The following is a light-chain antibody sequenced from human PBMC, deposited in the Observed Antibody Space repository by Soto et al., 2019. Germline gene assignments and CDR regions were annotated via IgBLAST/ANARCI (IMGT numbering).Light chain of an antibody. CDR3: QQYGSSPHT. V-gene: IGKV3-20*01. J-gene: IGKJ2*01. CDR2: GAS. Sequence: EIVLTQSPGTLSLSPGERATLSCRASQSVSSNYLAWYQQKPGQGPRLLIYGASSRATGIPDRFSGSGSGTDFTLTISRLEPEDFAMYHCQQYGSSPHTFGQGTKLEIK. CDR1: QSVSSNY.